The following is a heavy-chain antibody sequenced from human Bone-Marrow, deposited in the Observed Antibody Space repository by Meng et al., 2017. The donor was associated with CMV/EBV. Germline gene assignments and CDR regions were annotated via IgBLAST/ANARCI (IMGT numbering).Heavy chain of an antibody. CDR2: IYYSGST. V-gene: IGHV4-39*07. J-gene: IGHJ5*02. CDR3: ARALPYYYGSGSYGPFDP. Sequence: SETLSLTCTVSGGSISSSSYYWGWIRQPPGKGLEWIGSIYYSGSTYYNPSLKSRVTISVDTSKNQFSLKLSSVTAADTAVYYCARALPYYYGSGSYGPFDPWGQGTLVTVSS. D-gene: IGHD3-10*01. CDR1: GGSISSSSYY.